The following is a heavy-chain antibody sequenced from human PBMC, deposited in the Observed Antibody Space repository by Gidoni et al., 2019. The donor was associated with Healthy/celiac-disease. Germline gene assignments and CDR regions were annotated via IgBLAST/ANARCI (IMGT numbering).Heavy chain of an antibody. CDR2: IYYSGST. D-gene: IGHD4-4*01. CDR1: GGSISSGGYY. V-gene: IGHV4-31*03. Sequence: QVQLQESGPGLVKPSQTLSLTCTVSGGSISSGGYYWSWSRQHPGKGLEWIGYIYYSGSTYYNPFLKSRVTISVDTSKNQFSLKLSFVTAADTAVYYGASDEGYRPSDAFDIWGQGTMVTVSS. J-gene: IGHJ3*02. CDR3: ASDEGYRPSDAFDI.